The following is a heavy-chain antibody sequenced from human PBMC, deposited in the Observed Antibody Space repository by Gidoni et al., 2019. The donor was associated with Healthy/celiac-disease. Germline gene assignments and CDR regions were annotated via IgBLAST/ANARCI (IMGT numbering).Heavy chain of an antibody. Sequence: EVQLVESGGGLVQPGGSLRLSCAASGFTFRSYWMPWVRQAPGKGLEWVANMKQDGSERYYVDSVKGRFTISRDNAKNSLYLQMNSLRAEDTAVYYCARDVEGGFDYWGQGTLVTVSS. CDR3: ARDVEGGFDY. J-gene: IGHJ4*02. CDR1: GFTFRSYW. CDR2: MKQDGSER. V-gene: IGHV3-7*01. D-gene: IGHD3-16*01.